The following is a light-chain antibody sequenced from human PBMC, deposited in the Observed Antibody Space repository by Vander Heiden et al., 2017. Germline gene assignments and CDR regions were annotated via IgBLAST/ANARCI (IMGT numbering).Light chain of an antibody. CDR1: SSDVGGYNY. CDR3: SSYTSSNTLG. V-gene: IGLV2-14*01. CDR2: DVS. J-gene: IGLJ2*01. Sequence: QSALTQPASVSGSPGQSITISCTGSSSDVGGYNYVSWYQQHPGKAPKRRIYDVSNRPSGVSNRFSGSKSGNTASLTISGLQAEDEADYYCSSYTSSNTLGFGGGTKLTVL.